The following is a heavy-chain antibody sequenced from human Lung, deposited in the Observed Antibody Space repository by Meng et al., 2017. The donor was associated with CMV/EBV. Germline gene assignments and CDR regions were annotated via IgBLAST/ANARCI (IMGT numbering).Heavy chain of an antibody. V-gene: IGHV4-61*01. CDR2: IYYSGST. D-gene: IGHD3-3*01. J-gene: IGHJ4*02. Sequence: GSLRLSCTVSGGSVSSGSYYWSWIRQPPGKGLEWIGYIYYSGSTNYNPSLKSRVTISVDTSKNQFSLKLSSVTAADTAVYYCARGPGFLELPQNWGQGPLVTVSS. CDR3: ARGPGFLELPQN. CDR1: GGSVSSGSYY.